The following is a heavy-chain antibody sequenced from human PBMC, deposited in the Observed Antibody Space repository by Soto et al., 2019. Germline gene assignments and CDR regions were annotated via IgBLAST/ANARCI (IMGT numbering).Heavy chain of an antibody. CDR3: ASIVAARPTAYYYYGMDV. CDR1: GGSFSGYY. V-gene: IGHV4-34*01. D-gene: IGHD6-6*01. J-gene: IGHJ6*02. CDR2: INHSGST. Sequence: SETPSLTCAVYGGSFSGYYWSWIRQPPGKGLEWIGEINHSGSTNYNPSLKSRVTISVDTSKNQFSLKLSSVTAADTAVYYCASIVAARPTAYYYYGMDVWGQGTTVTVSS.